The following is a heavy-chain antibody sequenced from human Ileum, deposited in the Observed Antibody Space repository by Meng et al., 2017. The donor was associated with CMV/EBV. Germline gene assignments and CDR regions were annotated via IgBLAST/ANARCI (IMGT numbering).Heavy chain of an antibody. CDR1: GGTFSSYT. CDR3: ASLGGNSGVDY. V-gene: IGHV1-69*02. Sequence: SVKVSCKASGGTFSSYTISWVRQAPGQGLEWMGRIIPILGIANYAQKFQGRVTITADKSTSTAYMELSSLRSEDTAVYYCASLGGNSGVDYWGQGTLVTVSS. J-gene: IGHJ4*02. CDR2: IIPILGIA. D-gene: IGHD4-23*01.